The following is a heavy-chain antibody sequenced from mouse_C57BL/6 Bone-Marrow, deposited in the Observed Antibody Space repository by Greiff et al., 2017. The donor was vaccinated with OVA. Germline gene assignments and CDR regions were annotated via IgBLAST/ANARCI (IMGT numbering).Heavy chain of an antibody. Sequence: DVKLQESGPGLVKPSQSLSLTCSVTGYSITSGYYWNWIRQFPGNKLEWMGYISYDGSNNYNPSLKNRISITRDTSKNQFFLKLNSVTTEDTATYYCASLYYDYDVDYAMDYWGQGTSVTVSS. CDR2: ISYDGSN. D-gene: IGHD2-4*01. CDR1: GYSITSGYY. J-gene: IGHJ4*01. CDR3: ASLYYDYDVDYAMDY. V-gene: IGHV3-6*01.